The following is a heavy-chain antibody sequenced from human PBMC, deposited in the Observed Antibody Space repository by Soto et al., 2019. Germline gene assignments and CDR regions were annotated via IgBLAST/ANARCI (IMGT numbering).Heavy chain of an antibody. CDR3: SSCPFFPRT. V-gene: IGHV3-74*01. D-gene: IGHD3-3*01. J-gene: IGHJ5*02. Sequence: EVQLVESGGGLVQPGGSLRLSCAASGFTFSSYWMHWVRQAPGKGLVWVSRINSDGSSTSYADSVKGRFTSSRDNAKTPLYLPMIRLSAVATAVSSFSSCPFFPRTWCQGTLVTVSS. CDR1: GFTFSSYW. CDR2: INSDGSST.